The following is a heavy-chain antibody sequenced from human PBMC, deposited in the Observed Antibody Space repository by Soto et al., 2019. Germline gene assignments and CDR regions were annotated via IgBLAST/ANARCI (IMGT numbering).Heavy chain of an antibody. Sequence: SETLSLTCTVSGGSISSSSYYWGWIRQPPGKGLEWIGSIYYSGNTYYSPSLKSRVIISVDTSKNQFSLKLSSVTAADTAVYYCASQVRYFDVWGQGTLVTVSS. J-gene: IGHJ4*02. CDR2: IYYSGNT. CDR3: ASQVRYFDV. CDR1: GGSISSSSYY. V-gene: IGHV4-39*01. D-gene: IGHD3-9*01.